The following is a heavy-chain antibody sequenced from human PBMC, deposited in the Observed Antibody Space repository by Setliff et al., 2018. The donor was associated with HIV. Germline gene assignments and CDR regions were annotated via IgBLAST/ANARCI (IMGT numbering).Heavy chain of an antibody. D-gene: IGHD1-26*01. CDR3: ARTTYSGSYFNDS. Sequence: SETLSLTCTVSGGSISGGPSGSSNYYWGWIRQPPGKGLEWIGNIHFSGSTYYNPSLKSRVTVSVDPSKNQFSLKLSSVTAADTAVYYCARTTYSGSYFNDSWGQGTLVTVSS. J-gene: IGHJ5*01. CDR2: IHFSGST. CDR1: GGPSGSSNYY. V-gene: IGHV4-39*01.